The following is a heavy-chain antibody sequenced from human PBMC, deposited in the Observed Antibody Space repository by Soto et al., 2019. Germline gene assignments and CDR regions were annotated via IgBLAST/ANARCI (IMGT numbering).Heavy chain of an antibody. CDR3: TSAFGYSSSWYWNWFDF. D-gene: IGHD6-13*01. V-gene: IGHV3-49*03. Sequence: GGSLRLSCTASGFTFGDYAMSWFRQAPGKGLEWVGFIRSKAYGGTTEYAASVKGRFTISRDDSKSIAYLQMNSLKTEDTAVYYCTSAFGYSSSWYWNWFDFWGQGPRVTVAS. CDR2: IRSKAYGGTT. J-gene: IGHJ5*01. CDR1: GFTFGDYA.